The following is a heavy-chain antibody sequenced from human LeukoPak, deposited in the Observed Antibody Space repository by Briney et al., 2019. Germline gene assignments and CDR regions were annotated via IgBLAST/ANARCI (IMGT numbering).Heavy chain of an antibody. CDR1: GGSFSGYY. CDR3: ARGFRSSGWYGTAGY. CDR2: INHSGST. J-gene: IGHJ4*02. Sequence: SETPSLTCAVYGGSFSGYYWSWIRQPPGKGLEWIGEINHSGSTNYNPSLKSRVTISVDTSKNQFSLKLSSVTAADTAVYYCARGFRSSGWYGTAGYWGQGTLVTVSS. V-gene: IGHV4-34*01. D-gene: IGHD6-19*01.